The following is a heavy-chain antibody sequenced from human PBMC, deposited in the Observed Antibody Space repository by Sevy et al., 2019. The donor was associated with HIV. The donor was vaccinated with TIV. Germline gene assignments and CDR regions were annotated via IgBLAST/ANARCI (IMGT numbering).Heavy chain of an antibody. CDR2: INPNSGAT. Sequence: ASVKVSCKASGYTFIDYYIHWVRQAPGQALEWMGRINPNSGATNYAQKFQDRVTMTRDTSISTSFMELRRLRSEDTAVYYCAREDYYDASGGWVDPWGQGTLVTVSS. CDR3: AREDYYDASGGWVDP. CDR1: GYTFIDYY. J-gene: IGHJ5*02. D-gene: IGHD3-22*01. V-gene: IGHV1-2*06.